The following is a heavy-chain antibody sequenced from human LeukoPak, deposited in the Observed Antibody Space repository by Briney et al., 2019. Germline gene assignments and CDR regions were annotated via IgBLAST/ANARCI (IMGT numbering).Heavy chain of an antibody. CDR1: GFTFSSYD. CDR2: MEYDGSIK. Sequence: GGSLRLSCAASGFTFSSYDMHWVRQAPGKGLEWVAFMEYDGSIKYYADSVKGRFTISRDNSKNTLYLQMDSLRADDTAVYFCARDSIRQQLYYFDYWGRGTLVTVSS. V-gene: IGHV3-30*19. D-gene: IGHD6-13*01. CDR3: ARDSIRQQLYYFDY. J-gene: IGHJ4*02.